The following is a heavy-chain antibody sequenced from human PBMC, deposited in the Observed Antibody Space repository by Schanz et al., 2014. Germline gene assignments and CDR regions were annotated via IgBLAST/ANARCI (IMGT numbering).Heavy chain of an antibody. CDR3: AKVWGSDYFYPFDY. D-gene: IGHD3-22*01. V-gene: IGHV3-23*04. Sequence: LQLVESGGGLVQPGGSLRLSCAASGFNFITFAMSWVRQAPGKGPEWVSAIGGDASRTYYADSVKGRFTISRDNSKNTLYLQMSRLRAEDTAVYYCAKVWGSDYFYPFDYWGQGTLVTVSS. CDR1: GFNFITFA. CDR2: IGGDASRT. J-gene: IGHJ4*02.